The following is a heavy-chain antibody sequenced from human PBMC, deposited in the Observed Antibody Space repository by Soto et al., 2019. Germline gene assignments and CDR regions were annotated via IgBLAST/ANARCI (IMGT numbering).Heavy chain of an antibody. CDR3: ARPEGSGSYYGMDV. CDR2: IYYSGST. CDR1: GGSISSYY. V-gene: IGHV4-59*08. D-gene: IGHD3-10*01. J-gene: IGHJ6*02. Sequence: QVQLQESGPGLVKPSETLSLTCTVSGGSISSYYWSWIRQPPGKGLEWIGYIYYSGSTNYNPSLKSRVTISVDTSKNQFSLKLSSVPAADTAVYYCARPEGSGSYYGMDVWGQVTSVTVSS.